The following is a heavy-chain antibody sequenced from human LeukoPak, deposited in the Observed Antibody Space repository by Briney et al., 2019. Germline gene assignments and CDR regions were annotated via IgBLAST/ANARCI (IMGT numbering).Heavy chain of an antibody. Sequence: PGKSLRLSCAASGFTFSSYSMHWVRQAPGKGLEWVAVISYDGSNKYYADSVKGRFTISRDSFKNTLYLHMTSVRAEDTAVYYCAKGGMVRGPLPYYNMDVWGQGTTVTVSS. CDR2: ISYDGSNK. J-gene: IGHJ6*02. V-gene: IGHV3-30*14. D-gene: IGHD3-10*01. CDR3: AKGGMVRGPLPYYNMDV. CDR1: GFTFSSYS.